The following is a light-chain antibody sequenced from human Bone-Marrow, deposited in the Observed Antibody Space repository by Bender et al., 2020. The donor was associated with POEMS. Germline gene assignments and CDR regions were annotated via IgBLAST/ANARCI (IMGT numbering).Light chain of an antibody. CDR1: SSDVGSYNL. CDR3: CSFAGTTTFVL. V-gene: IGLV2-23*01. J-gene: IGLJ3*02. CDR2: EGS. Sequence: QSVLTQPASVSGSPGQSITISCTGTSSDVGSYNLVSWYQQHPGKAPKLMIYEGSNRPSGVSDRFSGSKSGNVASLTISGLQAEDEADYYCCSFAGTTTFVLFGGGTKVTVL.